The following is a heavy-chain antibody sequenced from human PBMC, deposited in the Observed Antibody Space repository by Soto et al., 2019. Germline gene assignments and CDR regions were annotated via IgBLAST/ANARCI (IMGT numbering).Heavy chain of an antibody. CDR3: ARDLVVTATPSWFDP. D-gene: IGHD2-21*02. J-gene: IGHJ5*02. CDR2: ISAYNGNT. V-gene: IGHV1-18*01. CDR1: GYTFTSYG. Sequence: ASVRVSCKASGYTFTSYGISWVRQAPGQGLEWMGWISAYNGNTNYAQKLQGRVTMTTDTSTSTAYMELRSLRSDDTAVYYCARDLVVTATPSWFDPWGQGTMVTVSS.